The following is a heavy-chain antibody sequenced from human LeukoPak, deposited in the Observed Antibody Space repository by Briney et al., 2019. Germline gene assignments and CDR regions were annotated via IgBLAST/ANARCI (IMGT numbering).Heavy chain of an antibody. V-gene: IGHV4-39*07. CDR2: IYYSGST. J-gene: IGHJ4*02. D-gene: IGHD3/OR15-3a*01. Sequence: SETLSLTCAVSGGSITTDRYLWGWLRQPPGKGLEWIGSIYYSGSTYYNPSLKSRVTISVDTSKNQFSLKLSSVTAADTAVYYCARGGALDWFSLGGFDYWGQGTLVTVSS. CDR3: ARGGALDWFSLGGFDY. CDR1: GGSITTDRYL.